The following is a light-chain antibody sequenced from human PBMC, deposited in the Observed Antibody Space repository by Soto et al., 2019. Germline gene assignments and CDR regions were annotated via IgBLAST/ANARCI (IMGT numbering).Light chain of an antibody. CDR2: AAS. Sequence: DIKMTKSPSSLSASVGDRVTITCRASQYISDFLNWYQQKPGKAPVILIYAASTLQSGVPSRFTGSRSETNFTLIISSLQPEDFATYYCQQSYTTPLTFGGGTKVDIK. V-gene: IGKV1-39*01. CDR3: QQSYTTPLT. CDR1: QYISDF. J-gene: IGKJ4*01.